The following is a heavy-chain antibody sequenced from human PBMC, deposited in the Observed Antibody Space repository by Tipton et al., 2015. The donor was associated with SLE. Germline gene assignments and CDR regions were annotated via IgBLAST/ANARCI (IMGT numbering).Heavy chain of an antibody. CDR1: GGSISSGGYY. J-gene: IGHJ5*02. CDR2: IYYSGST. V-gene: IGHV4-31*03. Sequence: LSCTVSGGSISSGGYYWSWIRQHPGKGLEWIGYIYYSGSTYYNPSLKSRVTISVDTSKNQFSLKLNSVTAADTAVYYCARSRETSYYDILTGYPASGNWFDPWGQGSLVTVSS. CDR3: ARSRETSYYDILTGYPASGNWFDP. D-gene: IGHD3-9*01.